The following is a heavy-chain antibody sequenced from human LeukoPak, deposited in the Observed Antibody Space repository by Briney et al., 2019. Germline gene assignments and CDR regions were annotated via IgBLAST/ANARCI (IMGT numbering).Heavy chain of an antibody. CDR1: IYSISSGYF. CDR2: IYHSGST. Sequence: PSETLSLTCAVSIYSISSGYFWGWIRQPPGKGLEWIGSIYHSGSTYYNPSLKSRVTISVDTSKNQFSLKLSSVTAADTAVYYCARQGCSGGSCYSWGQGTLVTVSS. CDR3: ARQGCSGGSCYS. V-gene: IGHV4-38-2*01. D-gene: IGHD2-15*01. J-gene: IGHJ4*02.